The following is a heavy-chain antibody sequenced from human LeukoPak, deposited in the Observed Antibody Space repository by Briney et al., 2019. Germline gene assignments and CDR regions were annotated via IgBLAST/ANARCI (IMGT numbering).Heavy chain of an antibody. D-gene: IGHD3-10*01. V-gene: IGHV4-39*07. CDR3: ARTGNTMVRGVIDY. J-gene: IGHJ4*02. Sequence: SETLSLTCIVSGGSISSISSNNYHWGWIRQPPGKGLEWIGEINHSGSTNYNPSLKSRVTISVDTSKNQFSLKLSSVTAADTAVYYCARTGNTMVRGVIDYWGQGTLVTVSS. CDR1: GGSISSISSNNYH. CDR2: INHSGST.